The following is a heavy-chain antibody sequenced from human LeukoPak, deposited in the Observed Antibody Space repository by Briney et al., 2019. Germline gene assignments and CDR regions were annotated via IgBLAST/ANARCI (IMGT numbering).Heavy chain of an antibody. CDR2: INTNTGNP. J-gene: IGHJ4*02. CDR3: ARENSSSLTIIDY. V-gene: IGHV7-4-1*02. Sequence: ASVKVSCKASGGTFSSYAISWVRQAPGQGLEWMGWINTNTGNPTYAQGFTGRFVFSLDTSVSTAYLQISSLKAEDTAVYYCARENSSSLTIIDYWGQGTLVTVSS. D-gene: IGHD6-13*01. CDR1: GGTFSSYA.